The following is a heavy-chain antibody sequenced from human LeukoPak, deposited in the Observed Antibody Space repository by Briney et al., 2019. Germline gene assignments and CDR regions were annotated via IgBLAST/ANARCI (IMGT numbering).Heavy chain of an antibody. D-gene: IGHD6-13*01. V-gene: IGHV1-24*01. J-gene: IGHJ4*02. CDR3: AIPGGSSRYFDY. CDR1: GYTLTELS. Sequence: GSVKVSCKVSGYTLTELSMHWVRQAPGKGLEWMGGFDPEDDETIYAQKFQGRVTMTEDTSTDTSYMELSSLRSEDTAVYYCAIPGGSSRYFDYWGQGTLVTVSS. CDR2: FDPEDDET.